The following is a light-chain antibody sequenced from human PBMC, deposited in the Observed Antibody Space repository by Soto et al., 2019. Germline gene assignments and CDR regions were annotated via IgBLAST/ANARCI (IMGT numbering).Light chain of an antibody. J-gene: IGKJ1*01. CDR3: QQYGSLSWT. V-gene: IGKV2-28*01. Sequence: IVVTQSTLSLPVTPGEPASISCRPSQNLLHSDGYNHLDWYVQKPGQSPQLLIYLGSYRATGIPDRFSGSGSGTDFTLTISRLEPEDFAMYYCQQYGSLSWTFGQGTKVDIK. CDR2: LGS. CDR1: QNLLHSDGYNH.